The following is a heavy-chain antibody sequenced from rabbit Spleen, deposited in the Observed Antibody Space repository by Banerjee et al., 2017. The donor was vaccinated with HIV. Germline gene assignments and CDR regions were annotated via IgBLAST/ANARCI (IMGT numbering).Heavy chain of an antibody. V-gene: IGHV1S45*01. J-gene: IGHJ2*01. Sequence: QEQLVEYGGDLVQPEGSLTLTCKASGIDFSSYYYMCWVRQAPGKGLEWIACIYTGSSGSTYYASWAKGRFTCSKTSSTTVTLQMTSLTAADTATYFCARGMMGYTTRPYFELWGPGTLVTVS. CDR1: GIDFSSYYY. CDR3: ARGMMGYTTRPYFEL. CDR2: IYTGSSGST. D-gene: IGHD1-1*01.